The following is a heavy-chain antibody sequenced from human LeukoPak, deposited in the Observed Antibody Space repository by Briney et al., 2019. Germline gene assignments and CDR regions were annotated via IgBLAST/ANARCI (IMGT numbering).Heavy chain of an antibody. CDR2: IKQDGSEK. CDR1: GFDFSSYW. CDR3: ARNSGSHP. J-gene: IGHJ5*02. V-gene: IGHV3-7*01. Sequence: GGSLRLSCAASGFDFSSYWMSWVRQAPGKGLEWEANIKQDGSEKYYVDSVKGRFTISRDNAKNSLYLQMNSLRAEDTAVYYCARNSGSHPWGQGTLVTVSS. D-gene: IGHD1-26*01.